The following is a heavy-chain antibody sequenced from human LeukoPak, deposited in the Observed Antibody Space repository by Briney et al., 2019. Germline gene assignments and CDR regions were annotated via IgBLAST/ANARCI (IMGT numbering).Heavy chain of an antibody. CDR3: ARAHSSNWYFYYYYYMDV. J-gene: IGHJ6*03. CDR1: GFTFSSYS. V-gene: IGHV3-21*06. CDR2: ISSSGAYI. D-gene: IGHD6-13*01. Sequence: PGGSLRLSCAASGFTFSSYSMNWVRQAPGKGLEWVSSISSSGAYIYYADSVKGRFTVSRDNAKNSLYLQVDSLRAEDTAVYYCARAHSSNWYFYYYYYMDVWGKGTTVTVSS.